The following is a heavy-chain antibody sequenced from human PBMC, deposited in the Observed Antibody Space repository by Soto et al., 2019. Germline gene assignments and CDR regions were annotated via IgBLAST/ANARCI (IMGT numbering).Heavy chain of an antibody. D-gene: IGHD6-13*01. CDR1: GGYIGSSSYY. Sequence: QLQLQESGPGLVKPSETLSLTCTVSGGYIGSSSYYWGWIRQPPGKGLAWIGSIYDRGSTYSNPSPNSRLAPSVDTSNHHFSLKLTSVTAADTAVAYCARHRYSSSRTYFDYWCQVTLVTVSS. CDR2: IYDRGST. J-gene: IGHJ4*02. CDR3: ARHRYSSSRTYFDY. V-gene: IGHV4-39*01.